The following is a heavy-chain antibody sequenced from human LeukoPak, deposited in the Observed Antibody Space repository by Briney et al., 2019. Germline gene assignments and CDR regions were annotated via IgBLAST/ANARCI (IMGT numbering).Heavy chain of an antibody. V-gene: IGHV1-46*01. CDR2: INPSGGST. D-gene: IGHD3-10*01. CDR3: ARDLRWFGTQPGFDY. CDR1: GYTFTSYY. J-gene: IGHJ4*02. Sequence: ASVKVSCKASGYTFTSYYMHWVRQAPGQGLEWMGIINPSGGSTSYAQKFQGRVTMTRDTSTSTVYMELSSLRSEDTAVYYCARDLRWFGTQPGFDYWGQGTLVTVSS.